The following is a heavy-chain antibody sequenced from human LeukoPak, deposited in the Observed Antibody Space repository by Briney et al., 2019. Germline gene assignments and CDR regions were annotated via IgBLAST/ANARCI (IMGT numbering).Heavy chain of an antibody. CDR1: GFTFSSYA. D-gene: IGHD2-2*01. J-gene: IGHJ4*02. CDR3: TRDHPDCRGTSCLLFDS. CDR2: VTRGGGST. V-gene: IGHV3-23*01. Sequence: GGSLRLSCAASGFTFSSYAMSWVRQAPGKGLDWVSTVTRGGGSTYYADSVKGRFTISRDNSKDTLYLQMNSLRVEDSAVFYCTRDHPDCRGTSCLLFDSWGQGTLVTVSS.